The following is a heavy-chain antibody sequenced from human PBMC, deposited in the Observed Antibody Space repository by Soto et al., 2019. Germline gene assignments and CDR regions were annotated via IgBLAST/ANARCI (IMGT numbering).Heavy chain of an antibody. D-gene: IGHD1-26*01. CDR2: ISGSGGST. J-gene: IGHJ6*02. Sequence: EVQLLESGGGLVQPGGSLRLSCAASGFTFSNYAMTWVRQAPGKGLEWVSAISGSGGSTYYADSVKGRFTISRDNSKNTLYLPMDSLRAEATAVYYCANPPPTMESTIYYYYGMDVWGQGTTVTVSS. CDR1: GFTFSNYA. V-gene: IGHV3-23*01. CDR3: ANPPPTMESTIYYYYGMDV.